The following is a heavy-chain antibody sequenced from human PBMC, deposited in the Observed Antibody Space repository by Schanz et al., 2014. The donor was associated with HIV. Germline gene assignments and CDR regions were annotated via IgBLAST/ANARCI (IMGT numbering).Heavy chain of an antibody. Sequence: VQLVESGGGVVQPGGSLRLSCAASGFTFNNYAMTWVRQAPGKGLEWLSTLSGSGDRTYYADSVKGRVTISRDNSKNTLYLQMNSLRSEDTAVYYCARAPYTSGWYGVDYWGQGTLVTVSS. V-gene: IGHV3-23*04. CDR3: ARAPYTSGWYGVDY. CDR2: LSGSGDRT. CDR1: GFTFNNYA. D-gene: IGHD6-19*01. J-gene: IGHJ4*02.